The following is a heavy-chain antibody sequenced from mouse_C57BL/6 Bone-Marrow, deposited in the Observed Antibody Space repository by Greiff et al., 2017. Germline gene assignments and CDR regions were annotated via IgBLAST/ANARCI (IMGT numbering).Heavy chain of an antibody. CDR2: IHPNSGST. CDR3: TRVELRRWYFDV. V-gene: IGHV1-64*01. CDR1: GYTFTSYW. Sequence: QVQLQQPGAELVKPGASVKLSCKASGYTFTSYWMHWVKQRPGQGLEWIGMIHPNSGSTNYNEKFKSKATLTVDKSSSTAYMQLSSLPSEDSAVYYCTRVELRRWYFDVWGTGTTVTVSS. D-gene: IGHD2-12*01. J-gene: IGHJ1*03.